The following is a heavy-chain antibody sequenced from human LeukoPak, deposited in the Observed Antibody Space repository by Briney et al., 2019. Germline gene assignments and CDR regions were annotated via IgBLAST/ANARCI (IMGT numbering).Heavy chain of an antibody. CDR2: IYFSGST. Sequence: SETLSLTCTVSGDSIRTTRYWGWIRQPHGKGLEWIGAIYFSGSTYYNPSLKSRVMISVDRSRNQFSLKLTSVTAADTAAYYCATQGYNNQTMDVWGQGTTVTVSS. V-gene: IGHV4-39*01. J-gene: IGHJ6*02. CDR3: ATQGYNNQTMDV. CDR1: GDSIRTTRY. D-gene: IGHD5-24*01.